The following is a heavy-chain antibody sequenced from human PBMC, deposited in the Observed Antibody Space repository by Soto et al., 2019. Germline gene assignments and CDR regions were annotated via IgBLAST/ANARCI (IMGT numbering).Heavy chain of an antibody. V-gene: IGHV3-23*01. CDR3: AKASARLVDYEYYMDV. J-gene: IGHJ6*03. D-gene: IGHD3-22*01. Sequence: EGQLLESGGGLVQPGGSLRLSCAASGFTFSAYPMIWVRQAPGKGLEWVATISNGAGRTFYADSVKGRFTVSRDNSKNTLYLQMNCLRAEDTAVDYCAKASARLVDYEYYMDVWGKGTTVTVSS. CDR2: ISNGAGRT. CDR1: GFTFSAYP.